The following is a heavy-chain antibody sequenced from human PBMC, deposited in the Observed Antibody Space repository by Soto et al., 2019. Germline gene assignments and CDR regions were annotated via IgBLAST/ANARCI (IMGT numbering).Heavy chain of an antibody. Sequence: EVQRVESGGGLAQPGGSLRLSCAASGFTLSGYARDWVRQAPGKGLEYVSGISTNGVGTYYANSVQGRFTISRDNSKNTVYLQRGSLRPEDMAVYYRARRARPDFYYMDVWGNGTTVTVSS. J-gene: IGHJ6*03. D-gene: IGHD6-6*01. V-gene: IGHV3-64*01. CDR1: GFTLSGYA. CDR3: ARRARPDFYYMDV. CDR2: ISTNGVGT.